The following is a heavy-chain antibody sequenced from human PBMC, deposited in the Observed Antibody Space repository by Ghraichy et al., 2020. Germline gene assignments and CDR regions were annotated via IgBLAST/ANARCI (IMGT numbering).Heavy chain of an antibody. CDR1: GFTFTSSA. CDR3: AAVGVETYYYDSSGYYWDY. Sequence: SVKVSCKASGFTFTSSAMQWVRQARGQRLEWIGWIVVGSGNTNYAQKFQERVTITRDMSTSTAYMELSSLRSEDTAVYYCAAVGVETYYYDSSGYYWDYWGQGTLVTVSS. J-gene: IGHJ4*02. V-gene: IGHV1-58*02. CDR2: IVVGSGNT. D-gene: IGHD3-22*01.